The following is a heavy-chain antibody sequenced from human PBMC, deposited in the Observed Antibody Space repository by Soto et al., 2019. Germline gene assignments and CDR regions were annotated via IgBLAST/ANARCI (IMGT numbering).Heavy chain of an antibody. D-gene: IGHD3-10*01. J-gene: IGHJ6*02. V-gene: IGHV1-18*01. CDR1: GYTFTSYG. Sequence: ASVKVSCKASGYTFTSYGISWVRQAPGQGLEWMGWISAYNGNTNYAQKLQGRVTMTTDTSTSTAYMELRSLRSDDTAVYYCARDRVLLWFGESSYGMDAWGQGTTVTVSS. CDR3: ARDRVLLWFGESSYGMDA. CDR2: ISAYNGNT.